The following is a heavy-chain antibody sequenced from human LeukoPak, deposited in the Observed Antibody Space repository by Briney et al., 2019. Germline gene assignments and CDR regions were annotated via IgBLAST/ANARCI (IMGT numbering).Heavy chain of an antibody. J-gene: IGHJ4*02. CDR1: GFTFSDYY. D-gene: IGHD6-19*01. CDR3: ARGIDRYSSSFDY. CDR2: ISSSSSYT. V-gene: IGHV3-11*06. Sequence: GGSLRLSCAASGFTFSDYYMSWIRQAPGKGLEWVSYISSSSSYTNYADSVKGRFTISRDNAKNSLYLQMNSLRAEDSAVYYCARGIDRYSSSFDYWGQGTLVTVSS.